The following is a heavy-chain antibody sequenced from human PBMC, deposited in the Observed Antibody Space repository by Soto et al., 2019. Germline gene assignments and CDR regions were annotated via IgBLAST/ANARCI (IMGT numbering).Heavy chain of an antibody. CDR1: GYTLTELS. J-gene: IGHJ4*02. V-gene: IGHV1-24*01. D-gene: IGHD5-12*01. CDR3: AKEGIVATLPRFAY. Sequence: GASVKVSCKVSGYTLTELSMHWVRQAPGKGLEWMGGFDPEDGETIYAQKFQGRVTMTEDTSTDTAYMELSSLRSEDTAVYYCAKEGIVATLPRFAYWGQGTLVTVSS. CDR2: FDPEDGET.